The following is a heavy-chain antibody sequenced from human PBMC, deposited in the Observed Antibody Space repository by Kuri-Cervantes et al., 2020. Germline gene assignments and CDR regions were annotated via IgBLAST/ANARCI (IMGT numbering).Heavy chain of an antibody. J-gene: IGHJ6*03. Sequence: GGSLRLSCAASGFTLSNYDRHWVRQAPGKGLEWVAVIWYDGRNKSHVDSVEGRLTISRDISKNTLYLQMNILRAEDSAVCYCARDQGGYGSGTAYYYYYYYMDVWGKGTTVTVSS. CDR1: GFTLSNYD. D-gene: IGHD3-10*01. CDR2: IWYDGRNK. V-gene: IGHV3-33*08. CDR3: ARDQGGYGSGTAYYYYYYYMDV.